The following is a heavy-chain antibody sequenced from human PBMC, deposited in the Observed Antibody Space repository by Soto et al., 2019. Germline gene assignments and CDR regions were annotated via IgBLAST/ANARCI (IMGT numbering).Heavy chain of an antibody. Sequence: SETLSLTCTVSGGSISSGGYYWSWIRQHPGKGLEWIGYIYYSGSTYYNPSLKSRVTISVDTSKNQFSLKLSSVTAADTAVYYCARDTSRRRYCSCTSCHYNWFDPWGQGTLVTVSS. CDR1: GGSISSGGYY. V-gene: IGHV4-31*03. CDR2: IYYSGST. J-gene: IGHJ5*02. CDR3: ARDTSRRRYCSCTSCHYNWFDP. D-gene: IGHD2-2*01.